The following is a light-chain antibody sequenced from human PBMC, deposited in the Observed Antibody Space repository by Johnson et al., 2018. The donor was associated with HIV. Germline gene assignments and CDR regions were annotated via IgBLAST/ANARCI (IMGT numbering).Light chain of an antibody. Sequence: QSVLTQSPSVSAAPGQKVTISCSGNSYDVRNNYVSCHQQFPGTAPKFLFYDNNKRPSGIPDRISGSKSGTSATLGITGLQTGDEADYYCGTWDSSLSAYVFGTGTNVTVL. J-gene: IGLJ1*01. V-gene: IGLV1-51*01. CDR2: DNN. CDR1: SYDVRNNY. CDR3: GTWDSSLSAYV.